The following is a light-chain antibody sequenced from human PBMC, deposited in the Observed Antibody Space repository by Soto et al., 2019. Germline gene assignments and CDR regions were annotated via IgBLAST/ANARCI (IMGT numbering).Light chain of an antibody. V-gene: IGKV1-5*03. J-gene: IGKJ1*01. CDR2: KAS. CDR3: QQYNNYWT. CDR1: QSLSSR. Sequence: DIQMTQSPSTQSASVGDRVTITCRASQSLSSRLAWYQQKPGKAPKVLIYKASSLESGVPSRFSGSGSGTAFTLTISSLQPDDFATYYCQQYNNYWTFGQGTKVEIK.